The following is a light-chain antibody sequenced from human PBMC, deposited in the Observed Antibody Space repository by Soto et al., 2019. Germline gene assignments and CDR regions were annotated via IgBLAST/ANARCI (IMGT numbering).Light chain of an antibody. CDR3: QHYNIWHLGEDT. V-gene: IGKV3-15*01. J-gene: IGKJ3*01. CDR2: GAS. Sequence: EIVMTQSPATLSLSPGERASLSCRASQSISDNLAWYQQKPGQAPRLLIYGASTRATGIPARFSGSGSGTEFTLTISSLQSEDFAVSYCQHYNIWHLGEDTFGPGTKVDIK. CDR1: QSISDN.